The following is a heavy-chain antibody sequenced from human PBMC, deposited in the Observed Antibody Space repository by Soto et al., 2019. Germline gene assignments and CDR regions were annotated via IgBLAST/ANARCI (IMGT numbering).Heavy chain of an antibody. V-gene: IGHV1-18*01. D-gene: IGHD3-9*01. CDR3: ATEGRYCAWLVWLDP. J-gene: IGHJ5*02. CDR1: GYSFTSYR. CDR2: ISAYNGNT. Sequence: DSVKVCCKASGYSFTSYRISWVLQAPGQGLEWMVWISAYNGNTNYAQKLQGRVTMTTDTSTSTAYMELRSLRSDDTAVYYCATEGRYCAWLVWLDPWGQGTLVTVSS.